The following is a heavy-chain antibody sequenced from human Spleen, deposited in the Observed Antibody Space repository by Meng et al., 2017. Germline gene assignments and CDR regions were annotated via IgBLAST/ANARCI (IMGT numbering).Heavy chain of an antibody. CDR3: ARGIRFLEWLGWFDP. D-gene: IGHD3-3*01. J-gene: IGHJ5*02. CDR1: GGPFSGYY. V-gene: IGHV4-34*01. Sequence: QVRRQRWGSGLLKPSETLSLPCAVDGGPFSGYYWSWIRQPPGKGLEWIGEINHSGSTNYNPSLKSRVTISGDTSKNQFSLRLSSVTAADTAVYYCARGIRFLEWLGWFDPWGQGTLVTVSS. CDR2: INHSGST.